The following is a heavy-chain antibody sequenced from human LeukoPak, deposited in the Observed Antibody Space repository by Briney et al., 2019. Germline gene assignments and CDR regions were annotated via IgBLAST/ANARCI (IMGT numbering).Heavy chain of an antibody. CDR3: ARNGGRPMVRGVIFWFDP. V-gene: IGHV3-66*01. CDR1: GFTVSSNY. D-gene: IGHD3-10*01. J-gene: IGHJ5*02. Sequence: GGSLRLSCAASGFTVSSNYMSWVRQAPGKGLEWVSVIYSGGSTYYADSVKGRFTISRDNSKNTLYLQMNSLRAEDTAVYYCARNGGRPMVRGVIFWFDPWGQGTLVTVSS. CDR2: IYSGGST.